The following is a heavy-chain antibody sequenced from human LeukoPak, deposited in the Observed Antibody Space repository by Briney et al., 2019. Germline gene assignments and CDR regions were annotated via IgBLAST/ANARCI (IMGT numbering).Heavy chain of an antibody. CDR3: ARVDRYCSSTSCRESIDY. CDR1: GGSFSGYY. V-gene: IGHV4-34*01. Sequence: SETLSLTCTVYGGSFSGYYWSWIRQPPGKGLEWIGEINHSGSTNYNPSLKSRVTISVDTSKNQFSLKLSSVTAADTAVYYCARVDRYCSSTSCRESIDYWGQGTLVTVSS. D-gene: IGHD2-2*01. CDR2: INHSGST. J-gene: IGHJ4*02.